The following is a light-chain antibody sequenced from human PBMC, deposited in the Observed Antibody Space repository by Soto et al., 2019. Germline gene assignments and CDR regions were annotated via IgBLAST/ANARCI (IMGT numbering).Light chain of an antibody. Sequence: IPLTQSPSSLSASVGDRVTITCRASQGISSYLAWYQQKPGKAPKFLIYAASTLQRGVPSRFSGSRSGTDFTLPISSLQPEDFATYFCQQLNSYPPTFGQGTELEIK. CDR2: AAS. CDR1: QGISSY. V-gene: IGKV1-9*01. J-gene: IGKJ2*01. CDR3: QQLNSYPPT.